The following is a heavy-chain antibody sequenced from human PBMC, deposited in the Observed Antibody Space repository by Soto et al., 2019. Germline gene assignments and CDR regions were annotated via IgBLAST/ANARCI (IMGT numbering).Heavy chain of an antibody. Sequence: SETLSLTCTVSGGSIRNYYWSWVRQPPGKGLEWIGYIYDSGSTNYNPSLKSRVTISVHTSNSQFSLELSSVTAADTAVYYCARGLITGSHYSGGWYYFDSWGQGTQVTVSS. CDR1: GGSIRNYY. D-gene: IGHD6-19*01. J-gene: IGHJ4*02. CDR3: ARGLITGSHYSGGWYYFDS. CDR2: IYDSGST. V-gene: IGHV4-59*12.